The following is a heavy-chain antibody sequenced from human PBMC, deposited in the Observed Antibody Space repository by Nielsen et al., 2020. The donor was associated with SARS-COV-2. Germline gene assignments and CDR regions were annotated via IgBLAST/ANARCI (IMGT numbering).Heavy chain of an antibody. CDR2: IYSGGST. J-gene: IGHJ4*02. Sequence: GGSLRLSCAASGFTVSSNYMSWVRQAPGKGLEWVSVIYSGGSTYYADSVKGRFTISRDNSKNTLYLQMNSLRAEDTAVYYCAREYDFWSGYYYWGQGTLVTVSS. CDR1: GFTVSSNY. D-gene: IGHD3-3*01. CDR3: AREYDFWSGYYY. V-gene: IGHV3-53*01.